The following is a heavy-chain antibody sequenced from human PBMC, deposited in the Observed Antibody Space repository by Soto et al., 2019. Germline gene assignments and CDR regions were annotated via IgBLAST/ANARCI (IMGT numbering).Heavy chain of an antibody. CDR2: ISYDGNDK. D-gene: IGHD3-16*02. V-gene: IGHV3-30*18. CDR3: AKDPLYLLRLGELSLVETSYSYCMDF. J-gene: IGHJ6*02. Sequence: GGSLRLSCAGSGFTFGSYSMHWVRQPPGKGLEWVAVISYDGNDKFYADSVKGRFTISRDNSRNTLSLQMSSLRADDTAIYYCAKDPLYLLRLGELSLVETSYSYCMDFWGQGPMGSVSS. CDR1: GFTFGSYS.